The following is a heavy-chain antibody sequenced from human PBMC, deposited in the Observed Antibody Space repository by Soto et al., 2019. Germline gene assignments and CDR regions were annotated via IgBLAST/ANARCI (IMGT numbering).Heavy chain of an antibody. V-gene: IGHV3-30*09. CDR3: ARPWGQFLSYYYGMDT. D-gene: IGHD3-16*01. J-gene: IGHJ6*02. Sequence: PGGSLRLSCAASGFTFRNYAMHWVRQAPGKGLEWVATISYDGDNKYYTDSVKGPFAISRDNTKNTLYLQMNSLRPEDTAVYYCARPWGQFLSYYYGMDTWGQGTTVTVSS. CDR2: ISYDGDNK. CDR1: GFTFRNYA.